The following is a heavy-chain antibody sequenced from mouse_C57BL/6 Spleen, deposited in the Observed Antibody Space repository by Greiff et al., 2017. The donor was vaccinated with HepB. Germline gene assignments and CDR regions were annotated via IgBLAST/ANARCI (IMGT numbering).Heavy chain of an antibody. V-gene: IGHV5-16*01. CDR3: ARLRYGSNYFDY. J-gene: IGHJ2*01. D-gene: IGHD1-1*01. Sequence: DVQLVESEGGLVQPGSSMKLSCTASGFTFSDYYMAWVRQVPEKGLEWVANINYDGSSTYYLDSLKSRFIISRDNAKNILYLQMSSLKSEDTATYYCARLRYGSNYFDYWGQGTTLTVSS. CDR2: INYDGSST. CDR1: GFTFSDYY.